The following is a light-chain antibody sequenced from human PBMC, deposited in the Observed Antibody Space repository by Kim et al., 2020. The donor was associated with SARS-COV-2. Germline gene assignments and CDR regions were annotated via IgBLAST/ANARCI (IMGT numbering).Light chain of an antibody. CDR3: QQRSNWPSWT. Sequence: PGERATLSCRASQSVSSYLAWYQQKPGQAPRLLIYDASNRATGIPARFSGSGSGTDFTLTISSLEPEDFAVYYCQQRSNWPSWTFGQGTKVDIK. CDR2: DAS. CDR1: QSVSSY. J-gene: IGKJ1*01. V-gene: IGKV3-11*01.